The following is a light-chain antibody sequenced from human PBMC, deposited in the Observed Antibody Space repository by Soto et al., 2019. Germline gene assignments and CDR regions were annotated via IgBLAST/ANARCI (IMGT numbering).Light chain of an antibody. CDR1: SSDVGRYNY. J-gene: IGLJ2*01. CDR3: SSYTVITTRVV. CDR2: AVN. V-gene: IGLV2-14*01. Sequence: QSALTQPASVSGSPGQSITISCTGTSSDVGRYNYVSWYQQHPGKAPKLMIYAVNNRPSGASDRFSGSKSGNTASMTISGLQAEDEADYYVSSYTVITTRVVFGGGTKLTVL.